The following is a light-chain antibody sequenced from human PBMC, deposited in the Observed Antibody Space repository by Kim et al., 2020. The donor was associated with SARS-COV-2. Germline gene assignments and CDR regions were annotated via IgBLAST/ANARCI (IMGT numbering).Light chain of an antibody. CDR2: GAS. CDR1: QGIINY. J-gene: IGKJ2*01. V-gene: IGKV1-16*02. Sequence: SASVGDRVTITCRASQGIINYVAWFQHKPGKAPKSLIYGASSLQSGVPSKFSGSGSGTDFTLTITTLQPEDFTTYYCQQYYAYPYTFGQGTKLEI. CDR3: QQYYAYPYT.